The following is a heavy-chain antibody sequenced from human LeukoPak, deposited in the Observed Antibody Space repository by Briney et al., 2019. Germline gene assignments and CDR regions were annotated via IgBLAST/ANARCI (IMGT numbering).Heavy chain of an antibody. CDR3: ARNDFWSGMTYFDY. D-gene: IGHD3-3*01. CDR1: GGSISSSTDN. V-gene: IGHV4-39*07. CDR2: IYHSGST. J-gene: IGHJ4*02. Sequence: SETLSLTCTVSGGSISSSTDNWGWIRQPPGKGLEWIGSIYHSGSTYYNPSLKSRVTISVDTSKNQFSLKLSSVTAADTAVYYCARNDFWSGMTYFDYWGQGTLVAVSS.